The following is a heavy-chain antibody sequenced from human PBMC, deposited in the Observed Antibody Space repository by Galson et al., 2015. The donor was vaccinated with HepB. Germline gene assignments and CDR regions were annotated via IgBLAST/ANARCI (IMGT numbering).Heavy chain of an antibody. Sequence: SVKVSCKASGYTFTSYGISWVRQAPGQGLEWMGWISAYNGNTNYAQKLQGRVTMTTDTSTSTAYMELRSLRSDDTAVYYCARDRPYCSGGSCYSPFGYYYYYMDVWGKGTTVTVSS. V-gene: IGHV1-18*01. D-gene: IGHD2-15*01. CDR3: ARDRPYCSGGSCYSPFGYYYYYMDV. CDR2: ISAYNGNT. J-gene: IGHJ6*03. CDR1: GYTFTSYG.